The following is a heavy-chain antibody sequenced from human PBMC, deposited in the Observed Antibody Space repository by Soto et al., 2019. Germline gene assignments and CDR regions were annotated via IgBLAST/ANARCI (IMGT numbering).Heavy chain of an antibody. V-gene: IGHV1-18*01. CDR3: ARAAPRYCSGGSCYSGRDY. CDR2: ISAYNGNT. J-gene: IGHJ4*02. D-gene: IGHD2-15*01. Sequence: ASMKVSCKASGYTFTSYSISWVRQAPGQGLEWMGWISAYNGNTNYAQKLQGRVTMTTDTSTSTAYMELRSLRSDDTAVYYCARAAPRYCSGGSCYSGRDYWGQGTLVTVSS. CDR1: GYTFTSYS.